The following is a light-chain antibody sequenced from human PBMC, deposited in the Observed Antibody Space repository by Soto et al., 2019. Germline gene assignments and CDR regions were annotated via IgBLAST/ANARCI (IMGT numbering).Light chain of an antibody. Sequence: QYVLTQPRSVSGSPGQSVTISCTGTSNDVGGYNYVSWFQQHPGKVPKLMVYDVSYRPSWVPDRFSGSKSGNTASLTISGLQADDEGDYYCCSYAGTYWVFGGGTKLTVL. V-gene: IGLV2-11*01. CDR2: DVS. J-gene: IGLJ3*02. CDR1: SNDVGGYNY. CDR3: CSYAGTYWV.